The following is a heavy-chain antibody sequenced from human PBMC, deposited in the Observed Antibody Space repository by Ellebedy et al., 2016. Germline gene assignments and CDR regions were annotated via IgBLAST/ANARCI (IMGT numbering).Heavy chain of an antibody. CDR3: AKDAGTVLKLLWFGELQT. D-gene: IGHD3-10*01. Sequence: GGSLRLXXAASGFTFSSYAMSWVRQAPGKGLEWVSAISGSGGSTYYADSVKGRFTISRDNSKNTLYLQMNSLRAEDTAVYYCAKDAGTVLKLLWFGELQTWGQGTLVTVSS. V-gene: IGHV3-23*01. CDR2: ISGSGGST. CDR1: GFTFSSYA. J-gene: IGHJ5*02.